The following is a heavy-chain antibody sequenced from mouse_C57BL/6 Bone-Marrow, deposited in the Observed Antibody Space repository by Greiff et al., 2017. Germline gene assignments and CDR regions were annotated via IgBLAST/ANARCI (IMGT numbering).Heavy chain of an antibody. CDR2: ISSGGSYT. CDR1: GFTFSSYG. CDR3: ARNSGSSWFAY. Sequence: EVKLMESGGDLVKPGGSLKLSCAASGFTFSSYGMSWVRQTPDKRLEWVATISSGGSYTYYPDSVKGRFTISRDNAKNTLYLQMSSLKSEDTAMYDCARNSGSSWFAYWGQGTLVTVSA. J-gene: IGHJ3*01. V-gene: IGHV5-6*01. D-gene: IGHD1-1*01.